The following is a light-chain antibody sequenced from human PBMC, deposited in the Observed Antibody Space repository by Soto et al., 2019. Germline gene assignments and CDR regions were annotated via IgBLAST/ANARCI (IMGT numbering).Light chain of an antibody. CDR2: DAS. J-gene: IGKJ1*01. V-gene: IGKV3-20*01. CDR1: QNIDNNY. Sequence: EIVLTQSPDSLSLSPGERATLSCRASQNIDNNYLVWYQQRPGLAPRLHIYDASVRATGIPDRFSGSGSGTDFTLSISRLEPEDFAVYYCQQCAYSPRTFGQGTKVEVK. CDR3: QQCAYSPRT.